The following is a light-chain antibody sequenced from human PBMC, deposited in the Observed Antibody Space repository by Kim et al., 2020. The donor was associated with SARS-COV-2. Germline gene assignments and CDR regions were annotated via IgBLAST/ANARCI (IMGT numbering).Light chain of an antibody. J-gene: IGKJ4*01. V-gene: IGKV3-20*01. CDR1: QTGIDNY. CDR2: AIS. CDR3: QQYGGAPLT. Sequence: SPGERATLSCRASQTGIDNYLAWFQQKRGQTPRLLIYAISNRATGIPDRFSGSGSGTDFTLTISRLEPEDFAMYYCQQYGGAPLTFGGGTKVDIK.